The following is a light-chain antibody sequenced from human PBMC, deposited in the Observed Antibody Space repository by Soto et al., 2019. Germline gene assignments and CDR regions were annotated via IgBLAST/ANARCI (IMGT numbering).Light chain of an antibody. CDR3: SSYASSSTLV. Sequence: QSVLTQPASVSGSPGQSITISCTGTSSDVGSYDYVSWYQQHPGKVPKLMLYEVSNRPSGVSNRFSGSKSGNTASLTISGLQDEDEADYYCSSYASSSTLVFGTGTKLTVL. J-gene: IGLJ1*01. CDR2: EVS. CDR1: SSDVGSYDY. V-gene: IGLV2-14*01.